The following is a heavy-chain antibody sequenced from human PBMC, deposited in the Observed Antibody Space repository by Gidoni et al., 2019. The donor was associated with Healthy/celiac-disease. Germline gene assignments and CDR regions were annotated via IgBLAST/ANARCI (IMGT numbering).Heavy chain of an antibody. V-gene: IGHV1-69*01. J-gene: IGHJ5*02. CDR1: GGTFSSYA. CDR3: ARSPAGAYYYDSSGYRNWFDP. CDR2: IIPILGTA. D-gene: IGHD3-22*01. Sequence: QVQLVQSGAEVKKPGSSVKVSCKASGGTFSSYAIRWVRQAPGHGLEWMGGIIPILGTANYAQKFQGRVTITADESTSTAYMELSSLRSEDTAVYYCARSPAGAYYYDSSGYRNWFDPWGQGTLVTVSS.